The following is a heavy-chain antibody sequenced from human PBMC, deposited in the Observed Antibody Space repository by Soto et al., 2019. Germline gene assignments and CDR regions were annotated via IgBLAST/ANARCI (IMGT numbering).Heavy chain of an antibody. V-gene: IGHV3-23*01. CDR3: AKPRYNWNFDAFDI. D-gene: IGHD1-1*01. CDR1: GFTFSSYA. CDR2: IRNIGGST. J-gene: IGHJ3*02. Sequence: EVQLLESGGVLVQPGGSLRLCCAPSGFTFSSYAMSCVRQAPGKGLEWVSAIRNIGGSTYYADSVKGRFTISRDNSKNSLYLQMNSLRAEATAVYYCAKPRYNWNFDAFDIWGQGTMVTVSS.